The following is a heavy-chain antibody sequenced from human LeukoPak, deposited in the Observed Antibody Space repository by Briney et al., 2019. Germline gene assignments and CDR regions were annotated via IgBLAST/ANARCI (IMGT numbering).Heavy chain of an antibody. CDR2: FDPEDGET. CDR1: GYTLTELS. D-gene: IGHD1-26*01. V-gene: IGHV1-24*01. Sequence: ASVRVSCKVSGYTLTELSMHWVRQAPGKGLEWMGGFDPEDGETIYAQKFQGRVTMTEDTSTDTAYMELSSLRSGDTAVYYCATWRELLWGWYYFDYWGQGTLVTVSS. J-gene: IGHJ4*02. CDR3: ATWRELLWGWYYFDY.